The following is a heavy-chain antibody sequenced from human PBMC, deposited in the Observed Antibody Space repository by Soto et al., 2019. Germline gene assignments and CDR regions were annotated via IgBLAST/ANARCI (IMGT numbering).Heavy chain of an antibody. J-gene: IGHJ5*02. CDR2: INPSGGST. CDR3: ARGPYYDFWTGYYLNWFDP. D-gene: IGHD3-3*01. Sequence: XAVKVACKASGYPFTSYYMHWVRQAPGRGLEWMGIINPSGGSTSYAQKFQGRVTMTRDTSTSTVYMELSSLRSEDTAVYYCARGPYYDFWTGYYLNWFDPCGQGTLVTVSS. CDR1: GYPFTSYY. V-gene: IGHV1-46*01.